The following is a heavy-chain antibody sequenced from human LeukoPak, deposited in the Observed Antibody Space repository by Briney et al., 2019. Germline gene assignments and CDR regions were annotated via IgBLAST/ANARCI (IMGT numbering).Heavy chain of an antibody. V-gene: IGHV3-11*01. CDR1: GFTFSDYY. CDR2: ISSSGSTI. CDR3: AREPPGYYFDY. Sequence: GGSLRLSCAASGFTFSDYYMSWIRQAPGKGLEWVSYISSSGSTIYYADSVKGRFTISRDNAKNSQYLRMNSLRAEDTAVYYCAREPPGYYFDYWGQGTLVTVSS. J-gene: IGHJ4*02.